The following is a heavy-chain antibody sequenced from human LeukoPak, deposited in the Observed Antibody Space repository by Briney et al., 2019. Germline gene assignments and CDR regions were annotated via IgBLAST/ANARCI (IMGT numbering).Heavy chain of an antibody. CDR3: ARTYSSIYYMDV. J-gene: IGHJ6*03. V-gene: IGHV4-59*01. CDR1: GGSISSYY. Sequence: PSETLSLTCTVSGGSISSYYWSWIRQPPGKGPEWIGYIYYSGSTNYNPSLKSRVTISVDTSKNQFSLKLSSVTAADTAVYYCARTYSSIYYMDVWGKGTTVTVSS. CDR2: IYYSGST. D-gene: IGHD6-13*01.